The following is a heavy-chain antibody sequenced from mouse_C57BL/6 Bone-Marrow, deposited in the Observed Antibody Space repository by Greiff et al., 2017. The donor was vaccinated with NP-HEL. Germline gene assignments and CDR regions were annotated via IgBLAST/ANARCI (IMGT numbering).Heavy chain of an antibody. V-gene: IGHV1-69*01. CDR3: GRAWLLGYFDV. Sequence: QVQLQQPGAELVMPGASVKLSCKASGYTFTSYWLHWVKPRPGQGLEWIGEIDPSDSYPTSNQKFKGKSTLPVDKSSSTAYMQRSSLTSEDAAVYYCGRAWLLGYFDVWGTGTTVTVAS. CDR1: GYTFTSYW. J-gene: IGHJ1*03. CDR2: IDPSDSYP. D-gene: IGHD6-1*01.